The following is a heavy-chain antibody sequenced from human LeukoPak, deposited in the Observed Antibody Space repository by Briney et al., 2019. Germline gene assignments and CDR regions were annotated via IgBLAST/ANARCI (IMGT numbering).Heavy chain of an antibody. J-gene: IGHJ6*03. D-gene: IGHD6-13*01. CDR1: GGSISSSSYY. CDR3: ARYIAAAGTHYYYMDV. CDR2: IYYSGST. Sequence: SETLSLTCTVSGGSISSSSYYWGWIRQPPGKGLEWIGSIYYSGSTYYNPSLKSRVTISVDTSKNQFSLKLSSVTAADTAVYYCARYIAAAGTHYYYMDVWGKGTTVTVSS. V-gene: IGHV4-39*01.